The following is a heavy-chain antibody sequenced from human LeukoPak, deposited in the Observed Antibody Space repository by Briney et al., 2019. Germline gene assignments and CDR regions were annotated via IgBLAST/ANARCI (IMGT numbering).Heavy chain of an antibody. V-gene: IGHV3-74*01. J-gene: IGHJ5*02. CDR3: ARDPRNVGLAP. CDR2: NNGDGSTT. D-gene: IGHD2-15*01. CDR1: GFSLSGYW. Sequence: GGSLRLSCVASGFSLSGYWMYWVRQAPGKGLMYISRNNGDGSTTNYADVVKGRFTMSRDNVKNTLYLQLNSLRVEDTAVYYCARDPRNVGLAPWGQGTLVTVSS.